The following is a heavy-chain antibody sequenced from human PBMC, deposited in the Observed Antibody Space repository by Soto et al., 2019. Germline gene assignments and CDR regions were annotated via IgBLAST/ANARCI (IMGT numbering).Heavy chain of an antibody. CDR1: GFTVSSNY. Sequence: VQLVESGGGLIQPGGSLRLSCAASGFTVSSNYMSCVRQAPGKGLEWVSVIYSGGSTYYADSVKGRFTISRDNSKNTLYLQMNSLRAEDTAVYYCARDRVESGYPEYFQHWGQGTLVTVSS. CDR2: IYSGGST. CDR3: ARDRVESGYPEYFQH. D-gene: IGHD3-22*01. V-gene: IGHV3-53*01. J-gene: IGHJ1*01.